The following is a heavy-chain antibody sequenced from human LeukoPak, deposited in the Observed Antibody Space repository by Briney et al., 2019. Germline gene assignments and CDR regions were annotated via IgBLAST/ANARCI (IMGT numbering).Heavy chain of an antibody. V-gene: IGHV4-59*08. D-gene: IGHD6-19*01. Sequence: PSETLSLTCTVSGGSISSYYWSWIRQPPGKGLEWIGYIYYSGSTNYNPSLKGRVTISVDTSKNQFSLKLSSVTAADTAVYYCARSSRSSGWYYWGQGTLVTVSS. J-gene: IGHJ4*02. CDR1: GGSISSYY. CDR2: IYYSGST. CDR3: ARSSRSSGWYY.